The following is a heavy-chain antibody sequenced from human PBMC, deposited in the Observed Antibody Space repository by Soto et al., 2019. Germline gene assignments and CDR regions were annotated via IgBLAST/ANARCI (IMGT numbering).Heavy chain of an antibody. V-gene: IGHV3-33*01. CDR3: ARDRDRYSYGLDY. D-gene: IGHD5-18*01. J-gene: IGHJ4*02. CDR2: IWYDGDNK. CDR1: AFTVRNDA. Sequence: QVQLVESGGGVVQPGRSLRLSCAASAFTVRNDAMHWVRQAPGKGPEWVAVIWYDGDNKYYADSVRGRFTISRDNSKNTLYLQMNSLRAEETAVYYCARDRDRYSYGLDYWGQGTLVTDSS.